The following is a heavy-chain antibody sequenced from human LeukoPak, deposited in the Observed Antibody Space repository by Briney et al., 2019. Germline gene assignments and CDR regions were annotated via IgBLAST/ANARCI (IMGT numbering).Heavy chain of an antibody. D-gene: IGHD1-26*01. Sequence: ASVNVSCKASGYTFTGYYMHWVRQAPGQGLEWMGWIDPNSGGTHYAQKFQDRVTMTRDTSISTAYMELSRLRSDDTAVYYCAREELTSGSYSEALDYWGQGTLVTVSS. CDR1: GYTFTGYY. CDR2: IDPNSGGT. CDR3: AREELTSGSYSEALDY. J-gene: IGHJ4*02. V-gene: IGHV1-2*02.